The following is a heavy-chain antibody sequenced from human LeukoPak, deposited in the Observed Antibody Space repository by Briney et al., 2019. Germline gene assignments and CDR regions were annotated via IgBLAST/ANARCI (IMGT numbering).Heavy chain of an antibody. CDR2: LCGSGGST. J-gene: IGHJ4*02. D-gene: IGHD3-10*01. CDR3: VWFGEFFDY. V-gene: IGHV3-23*01. Sequence: GGSLRLSCAASGCTSSSYAMSWVRQAPGGRLEWGSALCGSGGSTYYADSVEGRFTISRDNSKNTLYLQMNSLGAEDTAVYYCVWFGEFFDYWGQGTLVTVSS. CDR1: GCTSSSYA.